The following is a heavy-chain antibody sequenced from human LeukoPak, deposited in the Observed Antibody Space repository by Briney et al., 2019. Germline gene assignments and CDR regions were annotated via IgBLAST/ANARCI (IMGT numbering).Heavy chain of an antibody. J-gene: IGHJ4*02. Sequence: ASVKVSCKASGGTFNSYAISWVRQAPGQGREWMGRIIPIFGTANYAQKFQGRVTITTDESTSTAYMELSSLRSEDTAVYYCARGGDYYDSSGYYYDFDYWGQGTLVTVSS. CDR2: IIPIFGTA. CDR3: ARGGDYYDSSGYYYDFDY. V-gene: IGHV1-69*05. D-gene: IGHD3-22*01. CDR1: GGTFNSYA.